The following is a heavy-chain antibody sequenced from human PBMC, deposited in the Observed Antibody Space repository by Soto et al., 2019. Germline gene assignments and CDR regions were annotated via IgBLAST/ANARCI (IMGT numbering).Heavy chain of an antibody. Sequence: GSLRLACAASGFTFSSYEMNWVRQAPGKGLEWVSYISSSGSTIYYADSVKGRFTISRDNAKNSLYLQMNSLRAEDTAVYYCARNRYCSSTSCPYYYYYYGMDVWGQGTTVTVSS. CDR3: ARNRYCSSTSCPYYYYYYGMDV. CDR2: ISSSGSTI. V-gene: IGHV3-48*03. J-gene: IGHJ6*02. D-gene: IGHD2-2*01. CDR1: GFTFSSYE.